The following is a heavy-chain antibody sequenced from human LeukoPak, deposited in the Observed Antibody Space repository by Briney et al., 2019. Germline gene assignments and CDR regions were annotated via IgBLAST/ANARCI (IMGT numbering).Heavy chain of an antibody. J-gene: IGHJ4*02. CDR2: IYDSGTT. CDR3: ARDDPGIAAAGGLY. D-gene: IGHD6-13*01. Sequence: SETLSLTCTVSGGFITSHYWSWNRQPAGKGLEWIGHIYDSGTTNYNPSLKSRVTISIDTSKNQFSLKLGSVTAADTAVYYCARDDPGIAAAGGLYWGQGTLVTVSS. V-gene: IGHV4-4*07. CDR1: GGFITSHY.